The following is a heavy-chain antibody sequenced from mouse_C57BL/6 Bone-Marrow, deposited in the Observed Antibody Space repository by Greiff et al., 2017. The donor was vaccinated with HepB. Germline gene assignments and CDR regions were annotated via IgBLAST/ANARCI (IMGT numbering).Heavy chain of an antibody. J-gene: IGHJ3*01. D-gene: IGHD1-1*01. CDR3: ARLAGGSPFAY. CDR1: GFTFSSYG. CDR2: ISSGGSYT. Sequence: EVKLAESGGDLVKPGGSLKLSCAASGFTFSSYGMSWVRQTPDKRLEWVATISSGGSYTYYPDSVKGRFTISRDNAKNTLYLQMSSLKSEDTAMYYCARLAGGSPFAYWGQGTLVTVSA. V-gene: IGHV5-6*01.